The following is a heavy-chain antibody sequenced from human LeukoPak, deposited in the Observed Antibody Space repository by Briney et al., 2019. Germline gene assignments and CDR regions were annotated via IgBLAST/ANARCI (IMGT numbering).Heavy chain of an antibody. D-gene: IGHD2-15*01. CDR3: ARDHGYCSGGSCLDAFDI. J-gene: IGHJ3*02. Sequence: PSETLSLTCTVSGGSISSSSYYWGWIRQPPGKGLEWIGSIYYSGSTYYNPSLKSRVTISVDTSKNQFSLKLSSVTAADTAVYYCARDHGYCSGGSCLDAFDIWGQGTMVTVSS. CDR1: GGSISSSSYY. CDR2: IYYSGST. V-gene: IGHV4-39*07.